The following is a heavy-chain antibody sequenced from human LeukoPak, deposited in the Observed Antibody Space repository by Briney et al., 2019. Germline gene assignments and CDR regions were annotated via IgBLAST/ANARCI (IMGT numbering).Heavy chain of an antibody. CDR1: GFTFSSHA. CDR3: ARSSSGGRSIYDY. J-gene: IGHJ4*02. V-gene: IGHV3-23*01. CDR2: ISSSGGST. D-gene: IGHD2-15*01. Sequence: PGGSLRLSCVASGFTFSSHAMSWVRHAPGMGLEWVSTISSSGGSTYYAGSVKGRFTISRDSSKNTLYLQMNSLRAEDTAVHYCARSSSGGRSIYDYWGQGTLVTASS.